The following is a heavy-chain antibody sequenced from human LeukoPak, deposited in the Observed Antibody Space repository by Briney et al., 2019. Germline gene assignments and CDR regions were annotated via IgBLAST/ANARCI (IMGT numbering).Heavy chain of an antibody. V-gene: IGHV1-2*02. Sequence: ASVKVSCKASGYTFTDYYMHWVRQAPGQGLEWMGWINPNSGGTNYAQKFQGRVTMTRDTSISTAYMELSRLRSDDTAVYYCARVSRRGGSCYGYWGQGTLVTVSS. J-gene: IGHJ4*02. CDR1: GYTFTDYY. CDR3: ARVSRRGGSCYGY. D-gene: IGHD2-15*01. CDR2: INPNSGGT.